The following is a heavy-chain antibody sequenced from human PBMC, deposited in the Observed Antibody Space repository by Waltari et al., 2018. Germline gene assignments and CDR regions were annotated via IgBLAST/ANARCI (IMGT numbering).Heavy chain of an antibody. Sequence: QVPLLESGPGLVKPSETLSLTCSVSDSIRIYYWSWIRQPAGKGREWIGRIYARGIINYNPSLKSRVTLSLDTSKNQFSLNLSSVTAADTAVYYCARDSGVIWAWGQGTLVTVSS. V-gene: IGHV4-4*07. CDR2: IYARGII. CDR3: ARDSGVIWA. J-gene: IGHJ5*02. D-gene: IGHD3-10*01. CDR1: DSIRIYY.